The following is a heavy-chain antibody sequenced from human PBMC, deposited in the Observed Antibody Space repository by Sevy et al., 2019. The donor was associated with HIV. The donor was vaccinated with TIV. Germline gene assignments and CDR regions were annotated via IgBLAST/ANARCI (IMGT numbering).Heavy chain of an antibody. CDR3: AKNCHSSGYYYYYYMDV. D-gene: IGHD3-22*01. CDR2: IRYDGSNK. Sequence: GGSLRLACAASGFTFSSYGMHWVRQAPGKGLEWVAFIRYDGSNKYYEDSVKGRFTISRDNSKNTLYLQMNSLRAEDTAVYYCAKNCHSSGYYYYYYMDVWGKGTTVTVSS. J-gene: IGHJ6*03. CDR1: GFTFSSYG. V-gene: IGHV3-30*02.